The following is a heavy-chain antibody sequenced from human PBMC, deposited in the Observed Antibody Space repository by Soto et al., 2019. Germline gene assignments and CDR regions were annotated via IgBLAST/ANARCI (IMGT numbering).Heavy chain of an antibody. CDR3: AGRIAVAGTLAY. D-gene: IGHD6-19*01. Sequence: GGSLRLSCAASGVTFSSYAMSWVRQAPGKGLEWVSAISGSGGSTFYADSVKGRFTISRDNSKNTLFLQMNSLRSEDTAVYYCAGRIAVAGTLAYWGQGTLVTVSS. J-gene: IGHJ4*02. V-gene: IGHV3-23*01. CDR1: GVTFSSYA. CDR2: ISGSGGST.